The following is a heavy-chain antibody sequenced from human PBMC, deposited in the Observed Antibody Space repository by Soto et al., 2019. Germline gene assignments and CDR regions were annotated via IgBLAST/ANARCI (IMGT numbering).Heavy chain of an antibody. CDR2: IRYAGST. D-gene: IGHD3-10*01. J-gene: IGHJ4*02. CDR1: GRSIRDSH. Sequence: SSETLSLTCSVSGRSIRDSHWSWIRQPPGKALEWIGYIRYAGSTRYNPSFRSRMTISVDTSNNQFSLKLNSVTAADTAVYYCARTTMEGSTEYWGPGILVTVSS. CDR3: ARTTMEGSTEY. V-gene: IGHV4-59*01.